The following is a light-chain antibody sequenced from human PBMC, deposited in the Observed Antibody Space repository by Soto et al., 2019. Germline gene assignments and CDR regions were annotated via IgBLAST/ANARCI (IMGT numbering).Light chain of an antibody. V-gene: IGLV2-14*01. CDR2: DVS. Sequence: QSVLTQPASVSGSPGQSITISCTGTSSDVCGYNYVSWYQQHPGKAPKLMIHDVSNRPSGVSNRFSGSKSGNTASLTISGLQAEDEADYYCSSYTSSSTLGYVFGTGTKVTVL. CDR1: SSDVCGYNY. CDR3: SSYTSSSTLGYV. J-gene: IGLJ1*01.